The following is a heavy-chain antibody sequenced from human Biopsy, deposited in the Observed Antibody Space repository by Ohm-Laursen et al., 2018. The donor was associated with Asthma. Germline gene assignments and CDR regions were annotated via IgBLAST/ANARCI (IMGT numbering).Heavy chain of an antibody. CDR3: VRGSSSWHHGPFHYYYGLDV. Sequence: GTLSLTCSLSGGSGGYMKSGNYYWGWIRQPPGQGLEWIGSIYYSGTTYYNPSLKSRVTMSADTSKNQFSLNLTSVTAADTAVYYCVRGSSSWHHGPFHYYYGLDVWGQGTTATVSS. CDR2: IYYSGTT. D-gene: IGHD6-13*01. CDR1: GGSGGYMKSGNYY. V-gene: IGHV4-39*01. J-gene: IGHJ6*02.